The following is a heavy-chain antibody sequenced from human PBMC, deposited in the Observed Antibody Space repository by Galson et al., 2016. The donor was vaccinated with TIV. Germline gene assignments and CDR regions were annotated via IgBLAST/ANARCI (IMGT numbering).Heavy chain of an antibody. Sequence: SLRLSCADTGFTFRSYPMHWVRQAPGKGLEWVAVVSYDGSYKYYADSVKDRFTNSRDNSKNTLYLQMSSLRAEDTAVYYCAKEVERRLHYWGQGTLVTVSA. CDR3: AKEVERRLHY. D-gene: IGHD4-11*01. V-gene: IGHV3-30-3*01. CDR2: VSYDGSYK. CDR1: GFTFRSYP. J-gene: IGHJ4*02.